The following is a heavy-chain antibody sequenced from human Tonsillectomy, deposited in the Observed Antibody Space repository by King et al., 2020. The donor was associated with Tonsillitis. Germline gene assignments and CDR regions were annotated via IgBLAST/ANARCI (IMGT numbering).Heavy chain of an antibody. CDR3: ARGRIAARPGAYYYYMDV. V-gene: IGHV4-34*01. CDR2: INHSGST. J-gene: IGHJ6*03. CDR1: GGSFSGYY. D-gene: IGHD6-6*01. Sequence: VQLQQWGAGLLKPSETLSLTCAVHGGSFSGYYWTWIRQPPGKGLEWIGEINHSGSTNYNPPLKSRVSISVDTSKSQFSLKLTSVTAADTAVYYCARGRIAARPGAYYYYMDVWGKGTTDIVSS.